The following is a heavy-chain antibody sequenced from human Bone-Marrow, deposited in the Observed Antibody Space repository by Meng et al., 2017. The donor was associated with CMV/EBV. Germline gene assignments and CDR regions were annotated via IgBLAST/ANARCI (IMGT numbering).Heavy chain of an antibody. Sequence: SETLSLTCTVSGGSISSSSYYWGWIRRPPEKGLEWIGSIYYGGSTYYNPSLKSRVTISVDTSKNQFSLKLSSVTAAATAVYYCARETRASGPNWFDPWGQGTLVTVSS. V-gene: IGHV4-39*07. J-gene: IGHJ5*02. CDR3: ARETRASGPNWFDP. D-gene: IGHD2-15*01. CDR2: IYYGGST. CDR1: GGSISSSSYY.